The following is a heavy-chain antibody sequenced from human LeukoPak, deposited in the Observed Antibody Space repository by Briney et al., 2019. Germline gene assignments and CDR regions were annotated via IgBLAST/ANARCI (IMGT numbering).Heavy chain of an antibody. Sequence: SETLSLTCAVYGGSFSGYYWSWIRQPPGKGLEWIGSIYYSGSTYYNPSLKSRVTISVDTSKNQFSLKLSSVTAADTAVYYCARDRTVMVRGVNRYRANWFDPWGQGTLVTVSS. V-gene: IGHV4-34*01. CDR2: IYYSGST. D-gene: IGHD3-10*01. CDR1: GGSFSGYY. J-gene: IGHJ5*02. CDR3: ARDRTVMVRGVNRYRANWFDP.